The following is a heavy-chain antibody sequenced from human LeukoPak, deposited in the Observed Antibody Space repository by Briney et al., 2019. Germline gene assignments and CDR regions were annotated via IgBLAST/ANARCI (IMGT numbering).Heavy chain of an antibody. J-gene: IGHJ4*02. CDR1: GFTFSSYG. Sequence: GRSLRLSCAASGFTFSSYGMHWVRQAPGKGLEWVAVISYDGSNKYYADSVKGRFTISRDNSKNTLYLQMGSLRAEDMAVYYCARATVEMATSSPPGYWGQGTLVTVSS. D-gene: IGHD5-24*01. CDR3: ARATVEMATSSPPGY. V-gene: IGHV3-30*03. CDR2: ISYDGSNK.